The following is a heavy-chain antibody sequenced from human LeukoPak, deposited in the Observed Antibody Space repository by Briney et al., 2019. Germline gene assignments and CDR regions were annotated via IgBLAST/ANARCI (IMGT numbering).Heavy chain of an antibody. V-gene: IGHV4-38-2*01. CDR2: IYHSGST. CDR1: GYSLSSGYY. CDR3: ARRTVTTNADAFDI. D-gene: IGHD4-17*01. J-gene: IGHJ3*02. Sequence: PSETLSLTCAVSGYSLSSGYYWGWIRQPPGKGLEWIGSIYHSGSTYYNPSLKSRVTISVDTSKNQFSLKLSSVTAADTAVYYCARRTVTTNADAFDIWGQGTMVTVSS.